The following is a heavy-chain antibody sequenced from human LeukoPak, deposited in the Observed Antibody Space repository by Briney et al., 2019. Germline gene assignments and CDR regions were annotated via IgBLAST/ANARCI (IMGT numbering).Heavy chain of an antibody. J-gene: IGHJ4*02. Sequence: GGSLRLSCAASGFTLSNHAMIWVRQAPGKGLEWVSGISASGGSTYYTDSLKGRLTISRDNSKNTLFLQMNSLRAEDTAIYYCAKGLERESRLECWGQGTLVTVSS. CDR1: GFTLSNHA. D-gene: IGHD1-1*01. CDR2: ISASGGST. V-gene: IGHV3-23*01. CDR3: AKGLERESRLEC.